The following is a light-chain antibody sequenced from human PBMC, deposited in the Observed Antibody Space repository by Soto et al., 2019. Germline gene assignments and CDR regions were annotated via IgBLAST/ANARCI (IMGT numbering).Light chain of an antibody. V-gene: IGLV2-14*01. J-gene: IGLJ3*02. CDR3: SSYTTSSTLV. Sequence: QSALTQPASVSGSPGQSITISCTGTSSDVGPYNYVSWYQHHPSKAPKLLIYEVTKRPSGVSNRFSGSKSGNTASLTISGLQAEDEADYYCSSYTTSSTLVFGGGTKLTVL. CDR1: SSDVGPYNY. CDR2: EVT.